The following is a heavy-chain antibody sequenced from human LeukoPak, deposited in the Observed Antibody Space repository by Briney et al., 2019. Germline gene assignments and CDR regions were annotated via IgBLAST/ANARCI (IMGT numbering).Heavy chain of an antibody. J-gene: IGHJ3*02. Sequence: GGCLRLSCAASGVTFSSYWMSWGREAPGKGGEGGANIKQDGSEKYYVDSVKGRFTISRDNAKNSLYLQITSLRAADTAVYYCARSHSYYGSGSHAFDIWGQGTMVTVSS. V-gene: IGHV3-7*01. CDR2: IKQDGSEK. CDR1: GVTFSSYW. D-gene: IGHD3-10*01. CDR3: ARSHSYYGSGSHAFDI.